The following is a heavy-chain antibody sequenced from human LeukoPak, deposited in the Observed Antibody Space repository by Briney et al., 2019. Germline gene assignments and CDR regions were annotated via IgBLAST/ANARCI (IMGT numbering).Heavy chain of an antibody. D-gene: IGHD5-18*01. CDR2: ISSSSSTI. V-gene: IGHV3-48*04. CDR1: GFTFSSYS. CDR3: ARAPGGYSYGSANFDY. Sequence: GGSLRLSCAASGFTFSSYSMNWVRQAPGKGLEWVSYISSSSSTIYYADSVKGRFTISRDNAKNSLYLQMNSLRAEDTAVYYCARAPGGYSYGSANFDYWGQGTLVTVSS. J-gene: IGHJ4*02.